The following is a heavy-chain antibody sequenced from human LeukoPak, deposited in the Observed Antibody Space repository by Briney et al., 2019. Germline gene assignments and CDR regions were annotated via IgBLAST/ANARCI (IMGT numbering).Heavy chain of an antibody. CDR1: GFSFSKVW. D-gene: IGHD1-1*01. Sequence: GGSLRLSCAASGFSFSKVWMNWVRQAPGEGLEWVGRIKTKSDGGTTDYAAAVKGRFTISRDESKDTLYLQMNTLRTEDTAMYYCATDLNEVFDYWGRGTLVTVSS. J-gene: IGHJ4*02. CDR2: IKTKSDGGTT. CDR3: ATDLNEVFDY. V-gene: IGHV3-15*01.